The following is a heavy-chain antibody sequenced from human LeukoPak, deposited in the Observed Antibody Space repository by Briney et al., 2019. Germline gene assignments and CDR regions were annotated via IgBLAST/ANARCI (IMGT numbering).Heavy chain of an antibody. V-gene: IGHV1-8*01. D-gene: IGHD3-9*01. CDR2: MNPNSGNT. CDR1: GYTFTSYD. CDR3: AREDILTGYLVS. J-gene: IGHJ5*02. Sequence: ASVKVSCKASGYTFTSYDINWVRQATGQGLEWMGWMNPNSGNTGYAQKFQGRVTMTRDTSISTAYMELSRLRSDDTAVYYCAREDILTGYLVSWGQGTLVTVSS.